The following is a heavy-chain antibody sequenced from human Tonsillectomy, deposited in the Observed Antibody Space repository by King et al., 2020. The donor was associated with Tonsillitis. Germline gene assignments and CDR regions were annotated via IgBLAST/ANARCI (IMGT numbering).Heavy chain of an antibody. J-gene: IGHJ4*02. CDR1: GGSFSNFA. CDR3: ARVIIDGSDWYYFVY. D-gene: IGHD2-21*02. Sequence: VQLVESGAEVKKPGSSVKVSCKAPGGSFSNFAISWVRQAPGQGLEWMGRIIPILGKVNYAQKFQGRVTITADKSTTTAYMELSSLRYEDTAVYYCARVIIDGSDWYYFVYWGQGTLATVSS. V-gene: IGHV1-69*09. CDR2: IIPILGKV.